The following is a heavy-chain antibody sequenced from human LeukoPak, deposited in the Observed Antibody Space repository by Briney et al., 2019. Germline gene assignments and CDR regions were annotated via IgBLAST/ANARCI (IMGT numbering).Heavy chain of an antibody. V-gene: IGHV4-38-2*01. CDR1: GYSIRSGYQ. CDR3: ARGGTYYYDSSGYSLPSYYFDY. J-gene: IGHJ4*02. D-gene: IGHD3-22*01. CDR2: IYYSGST. Sequence: SETLSLTCSVSGYSIRSGYQWGWIRQPPGKGLGWIGSIYYSGSTYYNPSLKSRVTISVDTSKNQFSLKLSSVTAADTAVYYCARGGTYYYDSSGYSLPSYYFDYWGQGTLVTVSS.